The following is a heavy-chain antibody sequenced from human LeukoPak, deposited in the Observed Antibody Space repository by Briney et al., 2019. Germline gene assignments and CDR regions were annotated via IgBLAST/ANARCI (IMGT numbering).Heavy chain of an antibody. D-gene: IGHD4-17*01. V-gene: IGHV4-30-4*08. J-gene: IGHJ2*01. CDR3: AREAGLRWYFDL. CDR2: IYYSGST. Sequence: PSQTLSLTCTVSGGSISSGDYYWSWIRQPPGKGLEWIGYIYYSGSTYYNPSLKSRVTISVDTSKNQFSLKLSSVTAADTAVYYCAREAGLRWYFDLWGRGTLVTVSS. CDR1: GGSISSGDYY.